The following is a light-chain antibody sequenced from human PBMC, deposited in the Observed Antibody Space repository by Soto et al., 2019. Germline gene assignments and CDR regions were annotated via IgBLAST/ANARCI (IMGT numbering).Light chain of an antibody. CDR2: GAS. Sequence: EIVLTQSPGTLSVSPGERAILSCRASQSVGGDLAWYQRKPGQAPRLLIYGASSRAPGIPTRFSGGGSGTEFTLTISSLQSEDFAVYYCQQYENWPQLTFGGGTKV. V-gene: IGKV3-15*01. J-gene: IGKJ4*01. CDR3: QQYENWPQLT. CDR1: QSVGGD.